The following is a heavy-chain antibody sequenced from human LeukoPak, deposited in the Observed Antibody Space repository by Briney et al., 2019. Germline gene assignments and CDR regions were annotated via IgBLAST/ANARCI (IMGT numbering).Heavy chain of an antibody. D-gene: IGHD3-22*01. J-gene: IGHJ4*02. CDR1: GYTFTSYY. CDR2: INPNSGGT. V-gene: IGHV1-2*06. CDR3: ARDIDGYYYDSSGYYRDY. Sequence: ASVKVSCKASGYTFTSYYMHWVRQAPGQGLEWMGRINPNSGGTNYAQKFQGRVTMTRDTSISTAYMELSRLRSDDTAVYYCARDIDGYYYDSSGYYRDYWGQGTLVTVSS.